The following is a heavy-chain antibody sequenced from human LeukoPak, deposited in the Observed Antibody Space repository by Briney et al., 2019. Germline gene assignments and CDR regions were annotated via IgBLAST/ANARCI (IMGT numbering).Heavy chain of an antibody. Sequence: TGGSLRLSCAASGFTFSSYGMHWVRQAPGKGLEWVAVISYDGSNKYYADSVKGRFTISRDNSKNTLYLQMNSLRAEDTAVYYCARSSEGVYAITVYYGMDVWGQGTTVTVSS. CDR2: ISYDGSNK. CDR1: GFTFSSYG. J-gene: IGHJ6*02. D-gene: IGHD2-8*01. V-gene: IGHV3-30*03. CDR3: ARSSEGVYAITVYYGMDV.